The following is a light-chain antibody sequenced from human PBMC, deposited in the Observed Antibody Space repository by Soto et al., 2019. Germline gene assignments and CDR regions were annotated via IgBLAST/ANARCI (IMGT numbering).Light chain of an antibody. Sequence: DIQMTQSPSTLSASVGDRVTISCRASQSISSWLAWYQQKPGKAPKVLIYKASSLESGVPSRFSGSGSGTEFTLTISSLQPDDVATYFCQQYSNYWTFGQGTKVEIK. V-gene: IGKV1-5*03. CDR2: KAS. CDR3: QQYSNYWT. CDR1: QSISSW. J-gene: IGKJ1*01.